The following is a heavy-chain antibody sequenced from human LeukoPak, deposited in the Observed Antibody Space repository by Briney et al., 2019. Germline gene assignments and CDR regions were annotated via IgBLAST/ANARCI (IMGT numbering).Heavy chain of an antibody. CDR3: ARRHVEYSSSSDPYYFDY. CDR1: GGSISSYY. CDR2: PYYSGST. D-gene: IGHD6-6*01. V-gene: IGHV4-59*01. Sequence: SETLSLTCTVSGGSISSYYWTWIRQPPGKGLEWIGSPYYSGSTNYNPSLKSRVTISVDTSKNQFSLKLSSVTAADTAVYYCARRHVEYSSSSDPYYFDYWGQGTLVTVSS. J-gene: IGHJ4*02.